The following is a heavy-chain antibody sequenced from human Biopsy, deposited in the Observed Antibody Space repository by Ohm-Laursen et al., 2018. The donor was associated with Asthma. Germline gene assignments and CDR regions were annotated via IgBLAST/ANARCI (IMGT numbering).Heavy chain of an antibody. J-gene: IGHJ6*02. CDR2: LSVYNGNT. D-gene: IGHD3-10*01. CDR3: ARAVDYSHYYGIDV. Sequence: TLKASSTTSRYPFNSAGTTWVRQAPAQGLEWMGWLSVYNGNTKVAQKLQDRVTMITGTSTSTAYMELRSLRSDDTAVYFGARAVDYSHYYGIDVWGQGTTVTVS. CDR1: RYPFNSAG. V-gene: IGHV1-18*01.